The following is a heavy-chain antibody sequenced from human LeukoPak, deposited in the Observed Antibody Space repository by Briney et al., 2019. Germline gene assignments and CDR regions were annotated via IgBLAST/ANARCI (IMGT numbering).Heavy chain of an antibody. CDR3: AREKQQVILSDAFDI. V-gene: IGHV3-30*04. CDR2: IRYDGSDE. J-gene: IGHJ3*02. CDR1: GFTFSNYA. Sequence: GRSLRLSCAASGFTFSNYAVHWVRQAPGKGLKWVAVIRYDGSDEYYADAVKGRFTISRDNSKNTLYLQMNSLRVEDTAVYYCAREKQQVILSDAFDIWGQGTMATVSS. D-gene: IGHD6-13*01.